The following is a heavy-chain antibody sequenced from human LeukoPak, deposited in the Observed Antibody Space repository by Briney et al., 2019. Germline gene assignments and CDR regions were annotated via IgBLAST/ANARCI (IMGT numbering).Heavy chain of an antibody. CDR1: GFTFSSSA. D-gene: IGHD2-8*01. Sequence: PGGSLRLSCEASGFTFSSSAMSWVRQAPGKGLQWVSAISDSGGSTYYADSVKGRFTISRDNAKNSLYLQMNSLRAEDTAVYYCARGGWNYCTNGVCYSGKYNWFDPWGQGTLVTVSS. V-gene: IGHV3-23*01. J-gene: IGHJ5*02. CDR2: ISDSGGST. CDR3: ARGGWNYCTNGVCYSGKYNWFDP.